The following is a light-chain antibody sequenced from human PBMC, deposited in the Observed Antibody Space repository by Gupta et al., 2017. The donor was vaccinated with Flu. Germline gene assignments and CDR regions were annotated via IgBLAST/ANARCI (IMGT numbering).Light chain of an antibody. Sequence: EIVMTQSPATLSVSPGERATLSCRASQSVSSNVAWYQQKPGQAPRLLIYGASTRATGIPGRFSGSGSGTEFTLTISSLQSEDFAVYYCQQDNDWPETFGQGTKVEIK. CDR3: QQDNDWPET. CDR2: GAS. CDR1: QSVSSN. J-gene: IGKJ1*01. V-gene: IGKV3-15*01.